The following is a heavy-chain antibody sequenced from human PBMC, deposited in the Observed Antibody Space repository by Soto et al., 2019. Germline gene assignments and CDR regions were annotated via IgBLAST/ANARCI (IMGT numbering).Heavy chain of an antibody. Sequence: EVQLLESGGGLVQPGGSLRLSCAASGFTFSSYAMSWVRQAPGKGLEWVSASSGSGGSTYYADSVRGRFPISRANSKNTMYVQMNSSRAEDTAVYYCAKRRDIETLELSANHGFNFDYWGQGTLVTVS. CDR1: GFTFSSYA. CDR2: SSGSGGST. V-gene: IGHV3-23*01. J-gene: IGHJ4*02. CDR3: AKRRDIETLELSANHGFNFDY. D-gene: IGHD1-7*01.